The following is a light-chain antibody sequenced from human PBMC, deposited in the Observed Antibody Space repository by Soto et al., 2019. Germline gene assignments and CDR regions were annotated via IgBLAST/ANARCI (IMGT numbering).Light chain of an antibody. J-gene: IGKJ1*01. V-gene: IGKV1-39*01. CDR1: QSISSY. CDR3: YQSYSSSWT. CDR2: AAS. Sequence: DIQMTQSPSSLSASVGDRVTITCRASQSISSYLNWYQQKPGKAPNLRIYAASSLQSGVPSRFSGRGSGTDFTLTISSLQREDVATYYCYQSYSSSWTFGQGTTVEI.